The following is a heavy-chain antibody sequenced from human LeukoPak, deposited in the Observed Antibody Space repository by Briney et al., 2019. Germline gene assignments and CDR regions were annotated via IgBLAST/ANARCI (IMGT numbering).Heavy chain of an antibody. Sequence: SETLSLTSTVSGDSLGISYWSWIRQSPGKGLECIGYISHNDINYNPSLKSRVTISMDTSKNQVSLRLTSVPAADTAVYYCTSSARLFEPWGQGALVTVSS. CDR1: GDSLGISY. V-gene: IGHV4-59*08. CDR2: ISHNDI. CDR3: TSSARLFEP. D-gene: IGHD6-25*01. J-gene: IGHJ5*02.